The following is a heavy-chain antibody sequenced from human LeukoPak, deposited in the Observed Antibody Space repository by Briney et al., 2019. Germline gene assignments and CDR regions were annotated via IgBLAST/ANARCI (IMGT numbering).Heavy chain of an antibody. CDR1: GLTFSSYS. J-gene: IGHJ4*02. CDR3: ANGPHYNILTGFYKVRSHLDY. Sequence: VGSLRLSCVASGLTFSSYSMNWVRQVPGKGLELFSSISSCSSFIYYAVSVNGGFGFSRDNCKNTLYLQMNSLRAEDTAVYHCANGPHYNILTGFYKVRSHLDYCCQGTLVTVSS. V-gene: IGHV3-21*01. D-gene: IGHD3-9*01. CDR2: ISSCSSFI.